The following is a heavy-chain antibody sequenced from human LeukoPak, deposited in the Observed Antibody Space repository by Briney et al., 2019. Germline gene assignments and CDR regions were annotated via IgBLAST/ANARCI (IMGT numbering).Heavy chain of an antibody. J-gene: IGHJ3*02. CDR3: ARDTRMAITGDAFDI. V-gene: IGHV3-21*01. CDR1: GFTFSSYS. D-gene: IGHD5-24*01. CDR2: ISSSSSYI. Sequence: PGGSLRLSCAASGFTFSSYSMNWIRQAPGKGLEWVSSISSSSSYIYYADSVKGRFTISRDNAKNSLYLQMSSLRAEDTAVYYCARDTRMAITGDAFDIWGQGTMVTVSS.